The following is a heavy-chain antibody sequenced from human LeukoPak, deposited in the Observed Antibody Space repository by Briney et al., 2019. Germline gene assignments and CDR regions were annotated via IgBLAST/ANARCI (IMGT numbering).Heavy chain of an antibody. CDR1: GYTFTSYG. V-gene: IGHV1-2*02. CDR3: ARDIGRPDDTSGSYSLYNWFDP. CDR2: INPNSGGT. Sequence: EASVKVSCKASGYTFTSYGISWVRQAPGQGLEWMGWINPNSGGTNYAQKFQGRVTMTRDTSISTAYMELSRLRSDDTAVYYCARDIGRPDDTSGSYSLYNWFDPWGQGTLVTVSS. J-gene: IGHJ5*02. D-gene: IGHD1-26*01.